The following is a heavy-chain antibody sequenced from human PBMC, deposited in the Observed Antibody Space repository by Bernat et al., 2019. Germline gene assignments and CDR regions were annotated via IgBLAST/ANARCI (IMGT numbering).Heavy chain of an antibody. CDR2: ISGSGGST. CDR1: GFTFSSYA. Sequence: EVQLLESGGGLVQPGGSLRLSCAASGFTFSSYAMSWVRQAPGKGLEWVSVISGSGGSTYYADSVKGRFTFSRDNSKNTVYLQMNSLRAEDTAVYYCAKGGANWGILDYWGQGTLVTVSS. CDR3: AKGGANWGILDY. V-gene: IGHV3-23*01. J-gene: IGHJ4*02. D-gene: IGHD7-27*01.